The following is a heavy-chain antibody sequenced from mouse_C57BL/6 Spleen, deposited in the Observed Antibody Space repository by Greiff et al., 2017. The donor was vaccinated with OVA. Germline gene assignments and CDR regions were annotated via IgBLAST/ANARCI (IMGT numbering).Heavy chain of an antibody. D-gene: IGHD2-4*01. CDR3: ARSRYDYDELHAMDY. V-gene: IGHV1-39*01. J-gene: IGHJ4*01. CDR2: INPNYGPT. CDR1: GYSFTDYN. Sequence: EVQLQQSGPELVKPGASVKISCKASGYSFTDYNMNWVKQSNGKSLEWIGEINPNYGPTSYNQKFKGKATLTVDQSSSTAYMQLNRLTSEDSAVYYCARSRYDYDELHAMDYWGQGTSVTVSS.